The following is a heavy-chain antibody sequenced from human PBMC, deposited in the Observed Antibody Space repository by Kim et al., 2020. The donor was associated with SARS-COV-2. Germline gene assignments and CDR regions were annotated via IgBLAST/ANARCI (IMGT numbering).Heavy chain of an antibody. D-gene: IGHD3-3*01. Sequence: GGSLRLSCAASGFTFSNAWMSWVRQAPGKGLEWVGRIKSKTDGGTTDYAAPVKGRFTISRDDSKNTLYLQMNSLKTEDTAVYYCTTPFWPEWLFVGHYGMDVWGQGTTVTVSS. CDR1: GFTFSNAW. J-gene: IGHJ6*02. CDR3: TTPFWPEWLFVGHYGMDV. V-gene: IGHV3-15*01. CDR2: IKSKTDGGTT.